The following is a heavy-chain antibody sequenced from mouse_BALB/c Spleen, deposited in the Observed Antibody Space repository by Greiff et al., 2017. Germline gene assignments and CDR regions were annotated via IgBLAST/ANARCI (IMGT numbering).Heavy chain of an antibody. CDR1: GYTFTSYW. J-gene: IGHJ4*01. CDR3: ARRDWDDAMDY. V-gene: IGHV1-87*01. Sequence: VQLQQSGAELARPGASVKLSCKASGYTFTSYWMQWVKQRPGQGLEWIGAIYPGDGDTRYTQKFKGKATLTADKSSSTAYMQLSSLASEDSAVYYCARRDWDDAMDYWGQGTSVTVSS. D-gene: IGHD4-1*01. CDR2: IYPGDGDT.